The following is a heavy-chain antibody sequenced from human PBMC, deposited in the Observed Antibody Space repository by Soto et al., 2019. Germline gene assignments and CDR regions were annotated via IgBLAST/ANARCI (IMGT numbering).Heavy chain of an antibody. CDR3: AKDFKVSGSHYGTLNYCYGMDV. V-gene: IGHV3-30*18. Sequence: PWGSLRLPFSASGVAFSTYGMQWVRQAPGKGLEWVAVISYDGYLKYYVDAVKGRFTVARDNSKNTLFLEMNSLRVEDTAVYFCAKDFKVSGSHYGTLNYCYGMDVWGQGTTVTVSS. CDR1: GVAFSTYG. J-gene: IGHJ6*02. CDR2: ISYDGYLK. D-gene: IGHD3-10*01.